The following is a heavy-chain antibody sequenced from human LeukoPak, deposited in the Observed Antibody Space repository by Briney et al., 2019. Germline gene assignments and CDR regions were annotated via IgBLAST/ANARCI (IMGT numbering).Heavy chain of an antibody. CDR1: GYTFTGYY. CDR3: AREYYYDSSGYRPHDAFDI. V-gene: IGHV1-2*02. Sequence: ASVKVSCKASGYTFTGYYRHWVRQAPGQGLEWMGWINPNSGGTNYAQKFQGRVTMTRDTSISTAYMELSRLRSDDTAVYYCAREYYYDSSGYRPHDAFDIWGQGTMVTVSS. D-gene: IGHD3-22*01. CDR2: INPNSGGT. J-gene: IGHJ3*02.